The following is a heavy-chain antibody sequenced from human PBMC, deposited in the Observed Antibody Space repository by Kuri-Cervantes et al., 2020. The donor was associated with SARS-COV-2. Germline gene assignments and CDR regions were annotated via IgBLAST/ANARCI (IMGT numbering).Heavy chain of an antibody. CDR1: GFTFSSYS. CDR3: ARELAPDYYDSRGYYTLGFDY. D-gene: IGHD3-22*01. CDR2: ISSSSSYI. J-gene: IGHJ4*02. V-gene: IGHV3-21*01. Sequence: GESLKISCAASGFTFSSYSMNWVRQAPGKGLEWVSSISSSSSYIYYADSVKGRFTISRDNAKNSLYLQMNSLRAEDTAVYYCARELAPDYYDSRGYYTLGFDYWGQGTLVTVSS.